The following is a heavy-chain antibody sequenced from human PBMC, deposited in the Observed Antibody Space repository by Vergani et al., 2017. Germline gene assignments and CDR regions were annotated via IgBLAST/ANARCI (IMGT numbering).Heavy chain of an antibody. V-gene: IGHV3-33*01. CDR1: GFTFSSYG. D-gene: IGHD3-10*01. J-gene: IGHJ5*02. Sequence: VQLVESGGGVVQPGRSLRLSCAASGFTFSSYGMHWVRQAPGKGLEWVAVIWYDGSNKYYADSVKGRFTISRDNSKNTLYLQMNSLRAEDTAVYYCARESSRGVMIDPWGQGTLVTVSS. CDR2: IWYDGSNK. CDR3: ARESSRGVMIDP.